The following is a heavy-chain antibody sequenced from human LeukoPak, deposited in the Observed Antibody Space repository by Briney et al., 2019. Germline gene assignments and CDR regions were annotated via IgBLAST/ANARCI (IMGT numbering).Heavy chain of an antibody. CDR1: GFIFTDYY. D-gene: IGHD2-15*01. Sequence: GASVKVSCKTSGFIFTDYYIHWVRQAPGQGLQWMGRINSNTGGANYAQNFQGRVTMTRDTSISTAYMELSRLRSDDTAVYYCARGTDCSGGSCLDYWGQGTLVTVSS. V-gene: IGHV1-2*06. CDR2: INSNTGGA. CDR3: ARGTDCSGGSCLDY. J-gene: IGHJ4*02.